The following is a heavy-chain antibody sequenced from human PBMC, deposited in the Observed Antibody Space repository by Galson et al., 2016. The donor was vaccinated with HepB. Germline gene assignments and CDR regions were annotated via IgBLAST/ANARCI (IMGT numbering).Heavy chain of an antibody. J-gene: IGHJ4*02. CDR1: GFTYRKYD. V-gene: IGHV3-23*01. CDR3: AKASDNNFYYFDS. CDR2: ISGRGDKI. Sequence: SLRLSCAASGFTYRKYDMSWLRQAPGKGLEWLADISGRGDKIDYADSVRGRFTISRDISKNTLFLQMNSLRAEDTATYYCAKASDNNFYYFDSWGLGTLVTISS. D-gene: IGHD3-3*01.